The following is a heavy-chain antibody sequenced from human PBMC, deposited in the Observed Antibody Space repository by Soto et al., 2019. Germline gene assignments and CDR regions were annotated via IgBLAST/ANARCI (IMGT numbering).Heavy chain of an antibody. V-gene: IGHV3-23*01. CDR1: GFTFSSYA. D-gene: IGHD3-3*02. J-gene: IGHJ4*02. CDR2: ISGSGGGT. Sequence: EVQLLESGGGLVQPGGSLRLSCAASGFTFSSYAMSWVRQAPGKGLEWVSGISGSGGGTFYADSVKGRFTISRDNSKNTLYLQMNSLRAEDTAVYYCASLSSTWQVGFDYWGQGTLVTVSS. CDR3: ASLSSTWQVGFDY.